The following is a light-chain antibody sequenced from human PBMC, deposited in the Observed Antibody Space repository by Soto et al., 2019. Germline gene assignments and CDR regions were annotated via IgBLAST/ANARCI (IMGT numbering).Light chain of an antibody. Sequence: QPVLTQPPSASGTPGQGVTISCSGSTSTIGSNFVIWYQQLPVKAPKLLIYSNNKRPSGVPDRFSGSKSGTSASLAISGLQSEDEADYYCAAWDDTLNGWVVGGGTKLTVL. J-gene: IGLJ3*02. CDR3: AAWDDTLNGWV. CDR1: TSTIGSNF. CDR2: SNN. V-gene: IGLV1-44*01.